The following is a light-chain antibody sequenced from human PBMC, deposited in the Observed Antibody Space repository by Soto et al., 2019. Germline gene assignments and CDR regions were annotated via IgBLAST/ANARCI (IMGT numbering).Light chain of an antibody. Sequence: EIVLTQSPGTLSLSPGERATLSCRASQSVSSSYLAWYQQKPGQAPRFLIYGASTRATGIPDRFGGSGSGTDFTLTISRLEPEDFAVYYCQQYGSSPTTFGQGTKVEIK. CDR3: QQYGSSPTT. J-gene: IGKJ1*01. CDR1: QSVSSSY. CDR2: GAS. V-gene: IGKV3-20*01.